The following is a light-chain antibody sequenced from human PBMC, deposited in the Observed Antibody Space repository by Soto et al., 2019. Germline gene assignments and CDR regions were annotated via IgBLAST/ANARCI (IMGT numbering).Light chain of an antibody. Sequence: DVVMTQSPLSLPVTLGQPASISCRSSQSLVYSDGNTYLNWFQQRPGQSPRRLIYKVSNRDSGVPDRLGGSGSGTDFTLKISSVEAEDVVFYYCMQGTHWPPSYTFGQGTKVEIK. CDR3: MQGTHWPPSYT. CDR1: QSLVYSDGNTY. J-gene: IGKJ2*01. V-gene: IGKV2-30*01. CDR2: KVS.